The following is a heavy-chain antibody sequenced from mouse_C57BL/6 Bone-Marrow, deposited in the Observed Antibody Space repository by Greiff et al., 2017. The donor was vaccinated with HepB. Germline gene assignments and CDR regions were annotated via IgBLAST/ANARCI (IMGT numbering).Heavy chain of an antibody. D-gene: IGHD4-1*01. J-gene: IGHJ2*01. CDR1: GYTFTSYT. Sequence: QVQLQQSGAELARPGASVKMSCKASGYTFTSYTMHWVKQRPGQGLEWIGYINPSSGYTKYNQKFKDKATLTADKSSSTAYMQLSSLTSEDSAVYYCPRGFSPLGGYWGQGTTLTVSS. CDR2: INPSSGYT. CDR3: PRGFSPLGGY. V-gene: IGHV1-4*01.